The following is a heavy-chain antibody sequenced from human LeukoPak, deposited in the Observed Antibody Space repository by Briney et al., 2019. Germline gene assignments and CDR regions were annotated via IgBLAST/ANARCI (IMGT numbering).Heavy chain of an antibody. CDR2: IIPILGIA. CDR3: ARDYYDSSGYYSYYYGMDV. V-gene: IGHV1-69*04. CDR1: GGTFSSYA. D-gene: IGHD3-22*01. J-gene: IGHJ6*02. Sequence: SVKGSCKASGGTFSSYAISWVRQAPGQGLEWMGRIIPILGIANYAQKFQGRVTITADKSTSTAYMELSSLRSEDTAVYYCARDYYDSSGYYSYYYGMDVWGQGTTVTVSS.